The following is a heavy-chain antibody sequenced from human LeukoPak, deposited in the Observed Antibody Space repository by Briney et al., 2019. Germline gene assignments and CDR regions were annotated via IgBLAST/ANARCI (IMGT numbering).Heavy chain of an antibody. CDR3: ARDAFYGDYPDY. CDR2: NSSSGSTI. CDR1: GFTFSGYS. D-gene: IGHD4-17*01. V-gene: IGHV3-48*04. Sequence: PGGSLRLSCPASGFTFSGYSLNWVRQAPGKGLEWVSYNSSSGSTIYYADSVKGRFTISRDNAKNSLYLQMNSLRAEDTAVYYCARDAFYGDYPDYWGQGTLVTVSS. J-gene: IGHJ4*02.